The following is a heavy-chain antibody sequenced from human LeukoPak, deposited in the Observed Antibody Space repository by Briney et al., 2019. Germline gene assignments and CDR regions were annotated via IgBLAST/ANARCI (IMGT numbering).Heavy chain of an antibody. CDR1: GYSFTNYW. J-gene: IGHJ4*02. CDR3: ARLGVEAYDSSGYYYFDY. V-gene: IGHV5-51*01. Sequence: GESLKISRKSSGYSFTNYWIGWGRQMPGKGLEWMGTIYPGDSDTRYRPSFQGQVTISADKSISTAYLQWSSLKASDTAMYYCARLGVEAYDSSGYYYFDYWGQGALVTVSS. D-gene: IGHD3-22*01. CDR2: IYPGDSDT.